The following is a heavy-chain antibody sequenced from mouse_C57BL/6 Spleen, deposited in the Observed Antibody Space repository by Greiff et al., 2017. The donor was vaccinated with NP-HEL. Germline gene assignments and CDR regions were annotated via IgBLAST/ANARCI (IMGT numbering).Heavy chain of an antibody. Sequence: VQLQQSGPELVKPGASVKISCKASGYAFSSSWMNWVKQRPGKGLEWIGRIYPGDGDTNYNGKFKGKATLTADKSSSTAYMQLSSLTSEDSAVYFCARRYNYAMDYWGQGTSVTVSS. CDR1: GYAFSSSW. J-gene: IGHJ4*01. V-gene: IGHV1-82*01. CDR2: IYPGDGDT. CDR3: ARRYNYAMDY.